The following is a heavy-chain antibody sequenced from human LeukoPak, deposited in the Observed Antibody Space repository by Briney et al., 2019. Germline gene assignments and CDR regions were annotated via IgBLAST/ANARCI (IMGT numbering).Heavy chain of an antibody. D-gene: IGHD3-10*01. Sequence: PGGSLRLSCAASGFTFSSHAMSWVRQAPGKGLEWVSAISSTGGNTYYADSVKGRFTISRDNSKNMLYLQMNSLRADDTAVYYCAKDFSLGSHNWFDPWGQGTLVTVSS. CDR2: ISSTGGNT. J-gene: IGHJ5*02. CDR3: AKDFSLGSHNWFDP. V-gene: IGHV3-23*01. CDR1: GFTFSSHA.